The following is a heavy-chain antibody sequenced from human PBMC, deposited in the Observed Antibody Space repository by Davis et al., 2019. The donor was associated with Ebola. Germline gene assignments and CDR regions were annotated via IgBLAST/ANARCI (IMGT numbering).Heavy chain of an antibody. CDR2: INHSGST. V-gene: IGHV4-34*01. Sequence: MPSETLSLTCAGYGGSFSDYYWTWIRQPPGKGLEWIGEINHSGSTKYSPSLNSRVTISVDTSKNQSSLKLTSVTAADTAIYYCARRYSGRYSYHYGMDVWGKGTTVTVSS. CDR1: GGSFSDYY. CDR3: ARRYSGRYSYHYGMDV. D-gene: IGHD1-26*01. J-gene: IGHJ6*04.